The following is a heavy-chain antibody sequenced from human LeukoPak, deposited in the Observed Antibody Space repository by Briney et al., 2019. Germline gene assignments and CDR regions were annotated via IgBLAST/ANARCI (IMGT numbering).Heavy chain of an antibody. CDR1: GFIFDDYA. Sequence: GRSLRLSCAASGFIFDDYAMHWVRHAPGKGLEWVSGISWNSATIFYADSVKGRFTISRDNAKNSLYLQMNSLRAEDMALYYCARGIAASGSYYYMDVWGKGTTVTVSS. V-gene: IGHV3-9*03. D-gene: IGHD6-13*01. CDR3: ARGIAASGSYYYMDV. J-gene: IGHJ6*03. CDR2: ISWNSATI.